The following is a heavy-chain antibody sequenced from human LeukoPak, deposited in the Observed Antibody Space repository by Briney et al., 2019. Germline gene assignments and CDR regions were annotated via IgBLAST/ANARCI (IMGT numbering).Heavy chain of an antibody. V-gene: IGHV3-30*02. CDR3: VEEAGAVAGRFDR. J-gene: IGHJ4*02. Sequence: GGSLRLSCAASGLIFSNYGMHWIRQAPGKGLEWVTFIQYDGSEIYYTDSVKGRFTISRDNSKNTVYLQMNSLRPEDTAVYYCVEEAGAVAGRFDRWGQGTLVTVSS. CDR1: GLIFSNYG. CDR2: IQYDGSEI. D-gene: IGHD6-19*01.